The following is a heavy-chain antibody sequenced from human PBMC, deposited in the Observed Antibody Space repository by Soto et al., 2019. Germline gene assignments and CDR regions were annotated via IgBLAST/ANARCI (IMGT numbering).Heavy chain of an antibody. V-gene: IGHV4-31*03. J-gene: IGHJ4*02. Sequence: QVHLQESGPGLVKPAQTLSLTCTVSGASITDGAFYWNWVRQHPEKGQEWIGYIRYSGNTYYSPSLKSRVIISLDTCKNQFSLMLSSVTDADTAIYYCARSNYGDYGAQPDHWGQGTPVTVSS. CDR3: ARSNYGDYGAQPDH. CDR2: IRYSGNT. CDR1: GASITDGAFY. D-gene: IGHD4-17*01.